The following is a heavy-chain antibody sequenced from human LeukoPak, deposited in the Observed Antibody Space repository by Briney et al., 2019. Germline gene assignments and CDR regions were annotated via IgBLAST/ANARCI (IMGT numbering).Heavy chain of an antibody. CDR2: INQRGST. CDR1: GGSFSGYY. CDR3: ARVTVNWVYYYYYMDV. V-gene: IGHV4-34*01. J-gene: IGHJ6*03. Sequence: SETLSLTCAVDGGSFSGYYWSWIRQLPGKGLEWVGEINQRGSTNYNTSLKSRVTISVDTSKNQFSLKLSSVTAADTAVYYCARVTVNWVYYYYYMDVWGKGTTVTISS. D-gene: IGHD4-17*01.